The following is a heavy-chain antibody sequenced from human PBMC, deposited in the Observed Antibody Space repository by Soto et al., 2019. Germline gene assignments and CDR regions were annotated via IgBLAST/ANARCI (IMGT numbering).Heavy chain of an antibody. Sequence: QVQLQESGPGLVKPSETLSLTCTVSGGSISSYYWSWIRQPPGKGLEWIGYIYYSGSTNYNPSLKSRVTISADTSKNQFSLKLSSVTAADTAVYYCARFMITFGGVIAARAFDIWGQGTMVTVSS. J-gene: IGHJ3*02. D-gene: IGHD3-16*02. CDR1: GGSISSYY. V-gene: IGHV4-59*01. CDR3: ARFMITFGGVIAARAFDI. CDR2: IYYSGST.